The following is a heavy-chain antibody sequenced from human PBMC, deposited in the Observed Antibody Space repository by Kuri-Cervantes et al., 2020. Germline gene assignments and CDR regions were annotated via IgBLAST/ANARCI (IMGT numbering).Heavy chain of an antibody. Sequence: GGSLRLSCAASGFTFSSYSMNWVRRAPGKGLEWVSGISWNGGSVAYADSVKGRFTISRDNAKKSLYLQMHSLRAEDTAVYSCAKDRRQHDYWGQGTPVTVSS. CDR3: AKDRRQHDY. V-gene: IGHV3-9*01. CDR2: ISWNGGSV. J-gene: IGHJ4*02. CDR1: GFTFSSYS. D-gene: IGHD6-13*01.